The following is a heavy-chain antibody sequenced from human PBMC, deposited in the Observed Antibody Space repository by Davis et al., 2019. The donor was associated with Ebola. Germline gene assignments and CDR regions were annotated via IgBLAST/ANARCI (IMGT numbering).Heavy chain of an antibody. CDR1: GFSVSGKF. V-gene: IGHV3-53*01. Sequence: PSETLSLTCAASGFSVSGKFMSWVRQAPGKGLEWVASIYSAGSTYYADSVKGRFTISRDNGKNTLYLQMNSLRDDDTAIYYCAREGIITSGLDVWGQGTTVTVSS. J-gene: IGHJ6*02. D-gene: IGHD1-14*01. CDR2: IYSAGST. CDR3: AREGIITSGLDV.